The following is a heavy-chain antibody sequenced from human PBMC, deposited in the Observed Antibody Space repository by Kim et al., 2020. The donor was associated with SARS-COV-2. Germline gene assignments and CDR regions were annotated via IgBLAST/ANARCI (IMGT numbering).Heavy chain of an antibody. J-gene: IGHJ4*03. CDR1: GGSISSTDYC. D-gene: IGHD2-21*02. Sequence: SETLSLTCTGSGGSISSTDYCWGWIRQPPGEGLEWIGSFCYSGNTYYNPSLKSRVNISIDTSKSLFSLRLSSLIAADTAVYYCSRHRLKKGIEDYWGQGT. CDR3: SRHRLKKGIEDY. CDR2: FCYSGNT. V-gene: IGHV4-39*01.